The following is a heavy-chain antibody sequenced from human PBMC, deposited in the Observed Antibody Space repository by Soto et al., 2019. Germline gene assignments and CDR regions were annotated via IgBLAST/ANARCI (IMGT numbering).Heavy chain of an antibody. V-gene: IGHV4-34*01. Sequence: QVQLQQWGAGLLKPSETLSLTCAVYGGSFSGYYWSWIRQPPGKGLEWIGEINHSGSTNYNPSLKSRVTISVDTSKNQFSLKLSSVTAADTAVYYCARGVAAPGTGILYRGAAFDAFDIWGQGTMVTVSS. CDR2: INHSGST. CDR1: GGSFSGYY. CDR3: ARGVAAPGTGILYRGAAFDAFDI. J-gene: IGHJ3*02. D-gene: IGHD2-8*01.